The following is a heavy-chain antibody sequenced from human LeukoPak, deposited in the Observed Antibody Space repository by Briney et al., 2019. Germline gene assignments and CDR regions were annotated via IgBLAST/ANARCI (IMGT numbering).Heavy chain of an antibody. J-gene: IGHJ4*02. V-gene: IGHV4-59*01. Sequence: SETLSLTCTVSGGSISSYYWSWIRQSPGKGLEWIGYIYTGSTNYNPSLKSRLTISVDTSKKQFSLKLSSVTAADTAVYYCARGFGYFDYWGQGTLVTVSS. CDR1: GGSISSYY. CDR2: IYTGST. CDR3: ARGFGYFDY. D-gene: IGHD5-18*01.